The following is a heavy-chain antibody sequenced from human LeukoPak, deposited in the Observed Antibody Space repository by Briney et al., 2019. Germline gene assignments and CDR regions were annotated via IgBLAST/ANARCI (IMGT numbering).Heavy chain of an antibody. CDR2: IYYRGST. Sequence: PSETLSLTCTVSGGSISSNNFYWGWIRQPPGKGLEWIGSIYYRGSTYYTPSLKSRVTLSVDTSHNQFSLRLTSVTAADTAVYYCARLGSSGWFEEGNFWGQGTLVTVSS. CDR1: GGSISSNNFY. V-gene: IGHV4-39*01. CDR3: ARLGSSGWFEEGNF. J-gene: IGHJ4*02. D-gene: IGHD6-19*01.